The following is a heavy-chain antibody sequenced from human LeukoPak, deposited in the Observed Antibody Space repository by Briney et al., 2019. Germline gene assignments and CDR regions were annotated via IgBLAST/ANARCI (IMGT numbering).Heavy chain of an antibody. J-gene: IGHJ6*03. D-gene: IGHD2-8*01. V-gene: IGHV1-69*05. CDR2: IIPIFGTA. Sequence: SVKVSCKASGGTFSSYDISWVRQAPGQGLEWMGRIIPIFGTANYAQKFQGRVTITTDESTSTAYMEMSSLRSEDTAVYYCARTYAPYYYYYYYMDVWGKGTTVTVSS. CDR3: ARTYAPYYYYYYYMDV. CDR1: GGTFSSYD.